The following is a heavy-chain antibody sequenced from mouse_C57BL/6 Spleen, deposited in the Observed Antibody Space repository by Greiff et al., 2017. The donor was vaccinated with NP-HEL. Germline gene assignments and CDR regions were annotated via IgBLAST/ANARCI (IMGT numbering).Heavy chain of an antibody. J-gene: IGHJ2*01. D-gene: IGHD3-3*01. CDR3: TGGTGLYYCDY. V-gene: IGHV6-3*01. CDR2: IRLKSDNYAT. CDR1: GFTFSNYW. Sequence: EVKLVESGGGLVQPGGSMKLSCVASGFTFSNYWMNWVRQSPEKGLEWVAQIRLKSDNYATHYAESVKGRFTISRDDSKSSVYLQMNNVRAEDTGIYYCTGGTGLYYCDYWGQGTTLTVSS.